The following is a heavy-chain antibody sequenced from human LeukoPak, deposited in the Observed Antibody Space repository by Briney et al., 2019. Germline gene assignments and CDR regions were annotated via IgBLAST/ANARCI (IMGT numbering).Heavy chain of an antibody. CDR2: INHSGST. D-gene: IGHD3-9*01. V-gene: IGHV4-34*01. J-gene: IGHJ5*02. CDR1: GGSFSGCY. Sequence: SETLSLTCAVYGGSFSGCYWSWIRQPPGKGLEWIGEINHSGSTNYNPSLKSRVTISVDTSKNQFSLKLSSVTAADTAVYYCARKNILTGYHLRNWFDPWGQGTLVTVSS. CDR3: ARKNILTGYHLRNWFDP.